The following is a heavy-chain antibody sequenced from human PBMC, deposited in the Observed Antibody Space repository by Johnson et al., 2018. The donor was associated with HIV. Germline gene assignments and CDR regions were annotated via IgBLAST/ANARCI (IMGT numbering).Heavy chain of an antibody. V-gene: IGHV3-30*02. CDR1: GFTLNTYG. CDR3: AIDMVRGVTAGGAFDI. J-gene: IGHJ3*02. Sequence: QVQLVESGGGVVQPGGSLRLSCAASGFTLNTYGMHWVRQAPGKGLEWVAFIRYAGSYKYYVASVKGRFILSRDNSKNPLYLQINSLRGEDTAGYYCAIDMVRGVTAGGAFDIWGQGTMVTVSS. D-gene: IGHD3-10*01. CDR2: IRYAGSYK.